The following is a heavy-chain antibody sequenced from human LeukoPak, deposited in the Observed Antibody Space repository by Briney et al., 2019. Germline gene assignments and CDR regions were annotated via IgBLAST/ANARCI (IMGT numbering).Heavy chain of an antibody. CDR1: GGSFSGYY. CDR2: INHSGST. V-gene: IGHV4-34*01. J-gene: IGHJ5*02. CDR3: ARVKARYYYGAGSFIDA. Sequence: SETLSLTCAVYGGSFSGYYWSWIRQPPGKGLEWIGEINHSGSTNYNPSLKSRVTISVDTSKNQFSLTLSPVTAADTAVYYCARVKARYYYGAGSFIDAWGKGTLVTVSS. D-gene: IGHD3-10*01.